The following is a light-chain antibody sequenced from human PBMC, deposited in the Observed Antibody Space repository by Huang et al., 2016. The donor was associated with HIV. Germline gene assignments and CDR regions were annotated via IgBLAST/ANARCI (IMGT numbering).Light chain of an antibody. Sequence: EIVLAQSPVTLSLSPGERATLACRASQSVSVYLAWYQQKAGQPPRLLIYKASNRATGVAARFSGSGSGTDVTLTISSLEPEDLAVYYCQRRSDWRPTFGRGTKVEIK. V-gene: IGKV3-11*01. CDR2: KAS. J-gene: IGKJ1*01. CDR1: QSVSVY. CDR3: QRRSDWRPT.